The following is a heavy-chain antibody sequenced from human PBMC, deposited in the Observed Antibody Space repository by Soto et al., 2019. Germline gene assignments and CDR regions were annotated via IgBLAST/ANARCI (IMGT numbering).Heavy chain of an antibody. V-gene: IGHV1-8*01. CDR2: MNPNTGNT. Sequence: QVQLVQSGAEVKKPGASVKVSCKASGYTFTSYDINWVRQATGQGLEWMGWMNPNTGNTGYAQKFQGRVTMTRNTSISTAYMEPSSLRSEDTAVYYCARGITIFGVVDPGGQGTLVTVSS. CDR1: GYTFTSYD. D-gene: IGHD3-3*01. J-gene: IGHJ5*02. CDR3: ARGITIFGVVDP.